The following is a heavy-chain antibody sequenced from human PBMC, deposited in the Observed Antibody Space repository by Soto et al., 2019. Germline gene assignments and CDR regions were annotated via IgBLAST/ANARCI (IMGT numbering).Heavy chain of an antibody. CDR1: GFTFSSYA. Sequence: EVQLLESGGGLVQPGGSLRLSCAASGFTFSSYAMSWVRQAPGKGLEWVSAISGSGGSTYYAGSVKGRFTISRDNSKNTLYLQMNSLRAEDTAVYYCAKGRGITIFGVVITARAYYYMDVWGKGTTVTVSS. J-gene: IGHJ6*03. D-gene: IGHD3-3*01. CDR3: AKGRGITIFGVVITARAYYYMDV. V-gene: IGHV3-23*01. CDR2: ISGSGGST.